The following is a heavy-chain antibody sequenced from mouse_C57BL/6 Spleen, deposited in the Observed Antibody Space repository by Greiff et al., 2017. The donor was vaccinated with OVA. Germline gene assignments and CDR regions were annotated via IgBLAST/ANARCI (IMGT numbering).Heavy chain of an antibody. CDR2: IWRGGST. V-gene: IGHV2-5*01. D-gene: IGHD2-4*01. CDR1: GFSLTSYG. Sequence: VQLKESGPGLVQPSQSLSITCTVSGFSLTSYGVHWVRQSPGKGLEWLGVIWRGGSTDYNAAFMSRLSITKDNSESQVFFKMNSLQADDTAIYYCAKNGYDYGGAWFAYWGQGTLVTVSA. J-gene: IGHJ3*01. CDR3: AKNGYDYGGAWFAY.